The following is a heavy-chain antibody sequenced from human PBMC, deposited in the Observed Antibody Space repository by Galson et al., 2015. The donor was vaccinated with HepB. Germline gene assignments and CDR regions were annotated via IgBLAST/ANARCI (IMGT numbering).Heavy chain of an antibody. J-gene: IGHJ4*02. CDR2: ISHDGNDK. D-gene: IGHD5-24*01. CDR1: GFTFNKYA. V-gene: IGHV3-30-3*01. Sequence: SLRLSCAASGFTFNKYAMHWVRQAPGKGLEWVAIISHDGNDKYYADSVKGRFTVSRVNSKNTLSLQLNSLRAEDTALYYCAKDGRDGNNWSYFDYWGRGTLVTVSS. CDR3: AKDGRDGNNWSYFDY.